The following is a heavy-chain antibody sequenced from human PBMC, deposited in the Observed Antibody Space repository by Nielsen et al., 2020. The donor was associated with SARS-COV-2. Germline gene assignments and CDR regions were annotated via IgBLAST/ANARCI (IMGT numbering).Heavy chain of an antibody. CDR3: KHYYERDV. CDR1: RFTFGYSI. J-gene: IGHJ6*02. V-gene: IGHV3-73*01. Sequence: GESLKISCAASRFTFGYSIIHWVRQASGKVLEWVGRVRSKTNNYETAYAASVKGRFTISRDESKNMAYLQMTSLKTEDTAVYYCKHYYERDVWGQGTTVTVSS. CDR2: VRSKTNNYET.